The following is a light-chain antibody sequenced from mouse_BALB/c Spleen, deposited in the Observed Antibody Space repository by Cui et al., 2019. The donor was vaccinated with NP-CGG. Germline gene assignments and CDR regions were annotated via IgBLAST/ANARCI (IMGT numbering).Light chain of an antibody. V-gene: IGLV1*01. J-gene: IGLJ1*01. CDR3: ALWYSNHWV. CDR2: GTN. CDR1: TGAVTTSNY. Sequence: QAVVTQESAHTTSPGETVKLTCRSSTGAVTTSNYANGVQEKPDHLFTGLIGGTNNRAPGVPDRFSGSLIGDKAALTITGAQTEDEAMYFCALWYSNHWVFGGGTKLTVL.